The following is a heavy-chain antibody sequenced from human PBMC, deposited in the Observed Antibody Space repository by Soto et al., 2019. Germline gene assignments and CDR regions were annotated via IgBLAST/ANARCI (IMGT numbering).Heavy chain of an antibody. CDR1: GFNFSGSV. D-gene: IGHD2-15*01. J-gene: IGHJ4*02. Sequence: SLRLSCAASGFNFSGSVIHWVRQASGKGLEWVGRIRSKGYNYATAYAASVEGRFTVSRDDSKNTAYLQMNSLKSEDTAVYYCSRLVVWGQGSLVTVSS. V-gene: IGHV3-73*01. CDR2: IRSKGYNYAT. CDR3: SRLVV.